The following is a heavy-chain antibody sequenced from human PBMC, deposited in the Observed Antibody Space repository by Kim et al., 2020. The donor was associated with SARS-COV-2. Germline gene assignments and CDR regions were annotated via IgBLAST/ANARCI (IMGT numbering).Heavy chain of an antibody. CDR1: GGSISSYY. CDR2: IYTSGST. D-gene: IGHD3-3*01. J-gene: IGHJ3*02. V-gene: IGHV4-4*07. Sequence: SETLSLTCTVSGGSISSYYWSWIRQPAGKGLEWIGRIYTSGSTNYNPSLKSRVTMSVDTSKNQFSLKLSSVTAADTAVYYCAGDSEYYDFWSGYHLGVDIWGQGTMVTVSS. CDR3: AGDSEYYDFWSGYHLGVDI.